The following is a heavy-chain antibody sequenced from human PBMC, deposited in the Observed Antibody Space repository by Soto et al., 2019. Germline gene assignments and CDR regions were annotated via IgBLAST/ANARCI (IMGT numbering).Heavy chain of an antibody. V-gene: IGHV4-59*01. Sequence: PSETLSLTCTVCGGSISSYYWSWIRQPPGKGLEWIGYIYYSGSTNYNPSLKSRVTISVDTSKNQFSLKLSSVTAADTAVYYCARVIAVAGTGYYYGMDVWGQGTTVTVSS. CDR1: GGSISSYY. D-gene: IGHD6-19*01. J-gene: IGHJ6*02. CDR2: IYYSGST. CDR3: ARVIAVAGTGYYYGMDV.